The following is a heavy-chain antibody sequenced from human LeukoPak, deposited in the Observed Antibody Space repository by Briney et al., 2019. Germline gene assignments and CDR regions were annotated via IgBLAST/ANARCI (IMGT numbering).Heavy chain of an antibody. J-gene: IGHJ4*02. CDR1: GYTFNNFH. D-gene: IGHD6-13*01. CDR3: ARPGRGSSHFGS. CDR2: IKPDVNRT. Sequence: ASVTVSCKASGYTFNNFHIHWVRQAPRQGLEWMGLIKPDVNRTSYPQKFQGRVTVTRDMSTCTVYMELHSLISDDTAVYYCARPGRGSSHFGSWGQGTLVTVSS. V-gene: IGHV1-46*02.